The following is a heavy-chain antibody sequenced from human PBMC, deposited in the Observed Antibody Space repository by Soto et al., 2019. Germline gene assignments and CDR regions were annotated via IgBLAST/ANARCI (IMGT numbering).Heavy chain of an antibody. CDR1: GFTVSNNY. V-gene: IGHV3-53*01. CDR3: AKEKYYYDSSGYYPL. D-gene: IGHD3-22*01. J-gene: IGHJ4*02. Sequence: PGGSLRLSCAASGFTVSNNYMRWVRQAPGKGLEWVSLIYSGGTTHYADSVKGRFTISRDNSKNTLYLQMNSLRAEDTAVYYCAKEKYYYDSSGYYPLWGQGTLVTVSS. CDR2: IYSGGTT.